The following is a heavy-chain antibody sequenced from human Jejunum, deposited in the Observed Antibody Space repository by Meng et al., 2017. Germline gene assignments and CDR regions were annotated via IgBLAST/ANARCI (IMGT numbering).Heavy chain of an antibody. D-gene: IGHD1-26*01. CDR2: INWNGGST. Sequence: GGSLRLSCAASGFTFDDYGMNWVRQAPGKGLEWVSGINWNGGSTSYADSVKGRFTISRDNAKNSLYLQMNSLRAEDTALYYCARVSGSYYLNYFDYWGQGTLVTVSS. V-gene: IGHV3-20*04. J-gene: IGHJ4*02. CDR1: GFTFDDYG. CDR3: ARVSGSYYLNYFDY.